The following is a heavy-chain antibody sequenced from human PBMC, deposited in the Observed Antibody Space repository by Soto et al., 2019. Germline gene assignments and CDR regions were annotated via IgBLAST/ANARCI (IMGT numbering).Heavy chain of an antibody. V-gene: IGHV3-74*01. CDR1: GFTFSNHW. J-gene: IGHJ4*02. D-gene: IGHD6-13*01. Sequence: EVQLVESGGGLVQPGGSLRLSCEASGFTFSNHWIHWVRQPPGKGLLWVSRISPDGSSTNYAGSVEGRFTVSRDNARNTLLLQMNSLRDDDTAEYYCVRGTSAWYGIDYWGQGTLVTVSS. CDR2: ISPDGSST. CDR3: VRGTSAWYGIDY.